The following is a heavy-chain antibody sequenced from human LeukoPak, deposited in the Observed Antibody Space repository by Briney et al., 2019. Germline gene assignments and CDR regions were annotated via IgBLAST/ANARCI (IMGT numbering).Heavy chain of an antibody. Sequence: SVKVSCKASGGTFSSYATSWVRQAPGQGLQWMGRFIPIFGTANYAQKFQGRVSITTDESTSTAYMQLSSLRSEDTAVYYCARDLGITGTYDNYCFDYWGQRTLVTVSS. CDR1: GGTFSSYA. CDR2: FIPIFGTA. J-gene: IGHJ4*02. D-gene: IGHD1-20*01. CDR3: ARDLGITGTYDNYCFDY. V-gene: IGHV1-69*05.